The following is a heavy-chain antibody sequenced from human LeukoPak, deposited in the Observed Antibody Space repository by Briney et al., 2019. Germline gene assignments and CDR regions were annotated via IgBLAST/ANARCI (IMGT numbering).Heavy chain of an antibody. J-gene: IGHJ6*02. CDR1: GFTFTSYA. CDR3: ARDMPGYCSGGSCYAWDYYYYGMDV. D-gene: IGHD2-15*01. V-gene: IGHV3-23*01. Sequence: PGGSLRLSCAASGFTFTSYATNWVRQAPGKGLEWVSGISGNGGSTYYADSVKGRFTISRDNSKNTLYLQMNSLRAEDTAVYYCARDMPGYCSGGSCYAWDYYYYGMDVWGQGTTVTVSS. CDR2: ISGNGGST.